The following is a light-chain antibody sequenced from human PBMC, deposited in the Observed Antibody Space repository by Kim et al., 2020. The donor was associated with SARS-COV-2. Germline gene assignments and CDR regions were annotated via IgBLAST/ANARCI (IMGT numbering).Light chain of an antibody. V-gene: IGKV3-20*01. CDR2: GAS. CDR1: QSVSSSY. Sequence: SPGERATLSCRASQSVSSSYLAWYQQKPGQAPRLLIYGASSRATGIPDRFGGSGSGTDFTLTISRLEPEDFAVYYCQQYGSSPLTFGGGTKVDIK. J-gene: IGKJ4*01. CDR3: QQYGSSPLT.